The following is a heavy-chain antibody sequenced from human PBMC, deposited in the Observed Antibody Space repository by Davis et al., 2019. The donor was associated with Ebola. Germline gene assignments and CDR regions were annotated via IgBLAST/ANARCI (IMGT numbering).Heavy chain of an antibody. CDR1: GFTFSSYS. Sequence: GGSLRLSCAASGFTFSSYSMNWVRQAPGKGLEWVSSISSSSSYIYYADSVKGRFTISRDNAKNSLYLQMNSLRAEETAVYYCARDIRYNWNDYFAYWGQGTLVTVSS. CDR3: ARDIRYNWNDYFAY. V-gene: IGHV3-21*01. D-gene: IGHD1-20*01. J-gene: IGHJ4*02. CDR2: ISSSSSYI.